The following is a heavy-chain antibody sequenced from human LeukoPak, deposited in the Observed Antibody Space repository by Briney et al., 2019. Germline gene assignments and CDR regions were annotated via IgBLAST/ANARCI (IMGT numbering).Heavy chain of an antibody. J-gene: IGHJ4*02. V-gene: IGHV3-23*01. CDR2: ISGSGGST. CDR1: GFTFSSYA. D-gene: IGHD3-3*01. CDR3: AKSGGDFWSGSLRPTDY. Sequence: PGGSLRLSCAASGFTFSSYAMSWVRQAPGKGLEWVSAISGSGGSTYYADSVKGRFTISRDNSKNTLYLQMNGLRAEDTAVYYCAKSGGDFWSGSLRPTDYWGQGTLVTVSS.